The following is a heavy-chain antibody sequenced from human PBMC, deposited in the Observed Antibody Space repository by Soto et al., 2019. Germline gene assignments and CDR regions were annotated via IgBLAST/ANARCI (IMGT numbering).Heavy chain of an antibody. J-gene: IGHJ6*02. CDR1: GGSISRDY. D-gene: IGHD3-9*01. CDR2: IYYSGST. CDR3: ARGELRYFDWLPYYYYGMDV. V-gene: IGHV4-59*01. Sequence: SETLSLTCTGSGGSISRDYCSWIRQPPGKGLEWIGYIYYSGSTNYNPSLKSRVTISVDTSKNQFSLKLSSVTAADTAVYYCARGELRYFDWLPYYYYGMDVWGQGTTVNVS.